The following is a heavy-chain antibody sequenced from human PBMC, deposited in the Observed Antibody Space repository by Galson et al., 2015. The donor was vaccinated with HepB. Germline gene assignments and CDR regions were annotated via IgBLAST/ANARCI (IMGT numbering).Heavy chain of an antibody. Sequence: SVKVSCKASGGTFSSYAISWVRQAPGQGLEWMGGIIPILGIANYAQKFQGRVTITADKSTSTAYMELSSLRSEDTAVYYCARDAVRGELSLRGNWFDPWGQGTLVTVSS. CDR2: IIPILGIA. CDR3: ARDAVRGELSLRGNWFDP. V-gene: IGHV1-69*10. D-gene: IGHD3-16*02. CDR1: GGTFSSYA. J-gene: IGHJ5*02.